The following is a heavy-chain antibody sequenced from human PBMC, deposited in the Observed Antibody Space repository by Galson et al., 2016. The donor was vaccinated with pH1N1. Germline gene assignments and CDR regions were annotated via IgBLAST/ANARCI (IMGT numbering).Heavy chain of an antibody. CDR1: GYSFTSYW. Sequence: QSGAEVKKPGESLKISCKGSGYSFTSYWIAWVRQMPGKGLEWMGIIYPGDSDTRYSPSFQGQVTISADKSINTAYLQWSSLKASDTAIYYCARIGSDDPIYSSSMDVWGKGTTVTVSS. V-gene: IGHV5-51*01. D-gene: IGHD2-21*01. CDR3: ARIGSDDPIYSSSMDV. CDR2: IYPGDSDT. J-gene: IGHJ6*03.